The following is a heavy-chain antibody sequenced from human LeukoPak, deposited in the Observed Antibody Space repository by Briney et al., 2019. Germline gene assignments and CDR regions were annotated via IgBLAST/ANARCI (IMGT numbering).Heavy chain of an antibody. V-gene: IGHV3-23*01. Sequence: GGSLRLSCAASGYTFSSHGLTWVRQAPGKGLEWVSSISGSGGSTYYADSVKGRFTISRDNSKNTLYLQMNSLRAEDTAVYYCASGSITMISPFDYWGQGTLVTVSS. J-gene: IGHJ4*02. CDR3: ASGSITMISPFDY. CDR2: ISGSGGST. CDR1: GYTFSSHG. D-gene: IGHD3-22*01.